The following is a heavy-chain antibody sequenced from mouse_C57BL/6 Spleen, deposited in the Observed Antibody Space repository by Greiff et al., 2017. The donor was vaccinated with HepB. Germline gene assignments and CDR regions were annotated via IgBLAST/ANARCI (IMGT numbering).Heavy chain of an antibody. V-gene: IGHV1-76*01. CDR1: GYTFTDYY. CDR2: IYPGSGNT. Sequence: VQLKESGAELVRPGASVKLSCKASGYTFTDYYINWVKQRPGQGLEWIARIYPGSGNTYYNEKFKGKATLTAEKSSSTAYMQLSSLTSEDSAVYFCARGGDYGNYGAMDYWGQGTSVTVSS. J-gene: IGHJ4*01. CDR3: ARGGDYGNYGAMDY. D-gene: IGHD2-1*01.